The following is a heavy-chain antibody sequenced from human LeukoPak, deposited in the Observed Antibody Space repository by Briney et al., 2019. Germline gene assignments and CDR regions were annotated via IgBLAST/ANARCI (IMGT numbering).Heavy chain of an antibody. CDR2: ISSSSSFI. J-gene: IGHJ3*02. V-gene: IGHV3-21*01. CDR1: GFTFSSYS. Sequence: TGGSLRLSCAASGFTFSSYSMNWVRQAPGKGLERVSSISSSSSFIYYADSVKGRFTISRDNAKSSLYLQMNSLRAEDTAVYYCVSGNDPDSTWESYRLDAFDIWGQGTTVIVSS. D-gene: IGHD3-16*02. CDR3: VSGNDPDSTWESYRLDAFDI.